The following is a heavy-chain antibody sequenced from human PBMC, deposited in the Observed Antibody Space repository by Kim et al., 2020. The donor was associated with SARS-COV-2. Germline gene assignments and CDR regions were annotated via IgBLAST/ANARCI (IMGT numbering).Heavy chain of an antibody. Sequence: YAQKFQGRVTITADESTSTAYMELSSLRSEDTAVYYCARAQVGAKFAFDIWGQGTMVTVSS. J-gene: IGHJ3*02. CDR3: ARAQVGAKFAFDI. V-gene: IGHV1-69*01. D-gene: IGHD1-26*01.